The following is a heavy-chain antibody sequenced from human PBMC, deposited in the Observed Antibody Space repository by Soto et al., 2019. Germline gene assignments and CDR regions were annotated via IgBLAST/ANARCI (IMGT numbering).Heavy chain of an antibody. CDR1: GGSISSYY. J-gene: IGHJ4*02. CDR3: ARDLNLAVAGLVFGY. V-gene: IGHV4-59*01. D-gene: IGHD6-19*01. Sequence: SETLSLTCTVSGGSISSYYWRWIREPPGKGLEWIGYIYYSGSTNYNPSLKSRVTISVDTSKNQFSLKLSSVTAADTAVYYCARDLNLAVAGLVFGYWGQGTLVTVS. CDR2: IYYSGST.